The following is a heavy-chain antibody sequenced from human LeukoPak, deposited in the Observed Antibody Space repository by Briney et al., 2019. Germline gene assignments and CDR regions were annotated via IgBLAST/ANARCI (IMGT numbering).Heavy chain of an antibody. J-gene: IGHJ6*03. V-gene: IGHV3-23*01. Sequence: GGSLRLSCAASGFTFSYFAMNWVRQAPGKGLEWVSVISGSGGSTYYADSVKGRFTISRDNSKNTVYLQMNSLRAEDTAVYYCAKGRGWEASYYYYYMDVWGKGTTVTISS. CDR3: AKGRGWEASYYYYYMDV. CDR1: GFTFSYFA. D-gene: IGHD1-26*01. CDR2: ISGSGGST.